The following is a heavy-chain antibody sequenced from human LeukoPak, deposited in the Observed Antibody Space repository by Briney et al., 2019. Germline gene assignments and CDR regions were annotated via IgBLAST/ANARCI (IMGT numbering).Heavy chain of an antibody. D-gene: IGHD2/OR15-2a*01. Sequence: GGSLRLSCAASGFTFSSYSMNWVRQAPGKGLEWISYITTSGGAKNYADSVKGRFTISRDNAKNSVFLQMSSLRDEDTAVYYCARDRPNILGLDPWGQGTLVTVSS. CDR2: ITTSGGAK. CDR1: GFTFSSYS. V-gene: IGHV3-48*02. J-gene: IGHJ5*02. CDR3: ARDRPNILGLDP.